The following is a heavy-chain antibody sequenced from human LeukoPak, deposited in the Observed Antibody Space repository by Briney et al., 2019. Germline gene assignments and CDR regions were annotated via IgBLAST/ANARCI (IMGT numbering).Heavy chain of an antibody. CDR3: ARAPLTTYPW. D-gene: IGHD2/OR15-2a*01. Sequence: ASVKVSCKTSGYDFTSYAMHWVRQAPGQRLEWIGWINVVNDNTKLSQKFQGRVTITSDTSASTAYMEMSSLRFDDTAVYYCARAPLTTYPWWGQGTLDTVSS. V-gene: IGHV1-3*01. J-gene: IGHJ4*02. CDR1: GYDFTSYA. CDR2: INVVNDNT.